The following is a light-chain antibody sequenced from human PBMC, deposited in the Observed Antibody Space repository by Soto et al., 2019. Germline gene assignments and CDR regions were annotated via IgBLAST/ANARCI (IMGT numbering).Light chain of an antibody. CDR2: LAS. J-gene: IGKJ1*01. CDR1: QSVNIW. Sequence: DIQMTQSPSTLSASVGDPVPITCRASQSVNIWLAWYQQKPGRAPNLLIYLASTLASGVPSRFSGSGSGTDFTLTISSLQPDDFATYYCQQYNDYWTFGQGTKVDIK. V-gene: IGKV1-5*03. CDR3: QQYNDYWT.